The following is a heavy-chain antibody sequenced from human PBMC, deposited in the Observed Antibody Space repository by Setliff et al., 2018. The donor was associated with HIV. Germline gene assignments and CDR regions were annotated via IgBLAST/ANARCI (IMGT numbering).Heavy chain of an antibody. V-gene: IGHV4-59*08. J-gene: IGHJ4*02. Sequence: PSETLSLTCTVSSDSISPYYWSWIRQPPGRGLEWIGFIYYSGSTNYSPSLKSRVTISLDSSKDQFSLKLSSVTAADTAVYYCARQGYYDSRLDWWGQGTLVTVSS. CDR1: SDSISPYY. D-gene: IGHD3-22*01. CDR3: ARQGYYDSRLDW. CDR2: IYYSGST.